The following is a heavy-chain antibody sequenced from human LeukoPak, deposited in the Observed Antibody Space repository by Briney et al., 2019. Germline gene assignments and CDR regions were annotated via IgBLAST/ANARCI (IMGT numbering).Heavy chain of an antibody. CDR2: IKGDGSET. CDR1: GFTFSGCW. D-gene: IGHD3-22*01. CDR3: VRGQIGVSVIVH. J-gene: IGHJ5*02. Sequence: GGSLRLSCAASGFTFSGCWMHWVRQVPGKGLVWVSRIKGDGSETNYADSVKGRFTISRDNAKNTLFLQMNSLRVEDTAVYYCVRGQIGVSVIVHWGQGTLVTVSS. V-gene: IGHV3-74*01.